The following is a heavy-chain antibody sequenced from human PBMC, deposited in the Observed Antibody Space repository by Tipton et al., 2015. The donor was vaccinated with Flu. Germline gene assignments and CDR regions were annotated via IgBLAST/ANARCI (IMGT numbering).Heavy chain of an antibody. D-gene: IGHD5-12*01. CDR3: ARGSGYTNTYLDS. V-gene: IGHV4-38-2*01. CDR1: DDFINSAYY. Sequence: TLSLTCAVSDDFINSAYYWGWIRQPPGKGLEWIGSILHTGLTYDNPSLKSRVTISVDTSKNQFSLRLSSVTAADTAVYYCARGSGYTNTYLDSWGQGTVVTVSS. CDR2: ILHTGLT. J-gene: IGHJ4*02.